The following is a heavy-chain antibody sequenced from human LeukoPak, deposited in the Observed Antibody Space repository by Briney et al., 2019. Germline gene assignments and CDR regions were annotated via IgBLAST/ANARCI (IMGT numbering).Heavy chain of an antibody. D-gene: IGHD6-13*01. CDR2: ITRGSIYT. V-gene: IGHV3-21*01. CDR1: GFTFSNYN. Sequence: SGESLRLSCAASGFTFSNYNMNWVRQTPGKGLEWVSSITRGSIYTFYADSVKGRFTISRDNAKNSLSLQMNSLRAEDTAVYYCAKTAGQGYYYYMDVWGKGTTVTVSS. CDR3: AKTAGQGYYYYMDV. J-gene: IGHJ6*03.